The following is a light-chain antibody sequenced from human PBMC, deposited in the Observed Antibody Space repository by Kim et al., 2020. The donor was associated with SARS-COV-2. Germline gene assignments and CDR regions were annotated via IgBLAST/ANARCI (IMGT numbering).Light chain of an antibody. J-gene: IGKJ2*02. CDR2: GAS. Sequence: EIVLTQSPGTLSLSPGERATLSCRASQSVSSSYLAWYQQKPGQAPRLLIYGASSRATGIPDRFSGSGSGTDFTLTISRLEPEDLAVYYCQQYGSSGTFGQGTKLEI. V-gene: IGKV3-20*01. CDR1: QSVSSSY. CDR3: QQYGSSGT.